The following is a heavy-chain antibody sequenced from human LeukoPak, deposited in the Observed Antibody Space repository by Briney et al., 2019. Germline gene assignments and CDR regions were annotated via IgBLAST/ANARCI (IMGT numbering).Heavy chain of an antibody. J-gene: IGHJ4*02. CDR1: GGSISNSRYY. V-gene: IGHV4-39*01. D-gene: IGHD4-17*01. CDR3: ASVDYGDFPDY. Sequence: NPSETLSLTCTVSGGSISNSRYYWGWIRQSPGKGLEWIANIYFSGSTYYNPSLKSRVSMSVDTSKNQFSLNLTSVTAADTAVYYCASVDYGDFPDYWGQGTLLTVPS. CDR2: IYFSGST.